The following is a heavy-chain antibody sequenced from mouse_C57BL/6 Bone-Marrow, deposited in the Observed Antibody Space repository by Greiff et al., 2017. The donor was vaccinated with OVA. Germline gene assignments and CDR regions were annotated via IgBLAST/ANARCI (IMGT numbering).Heavy chain of an antibody. J-gene: IGHJ1*03. CDR1: EYEFPSHD. V-gene: IGHV5-2*01. Sequence: EVQVVESGGGLVQPGESLKLSCESNEYEFPSHDMSWVRKTPEKRLELVAAINSDGGSTYYPDTMERRFIISRDKTKKTLYLQMSSLRSEDTALYYCARLALYDGNWYFDVWGTGTTVTVSS. CDR3: ARLALYDGNWYFDV. D-gene: IGHD2-1*01. CDR2: INSDGGST.